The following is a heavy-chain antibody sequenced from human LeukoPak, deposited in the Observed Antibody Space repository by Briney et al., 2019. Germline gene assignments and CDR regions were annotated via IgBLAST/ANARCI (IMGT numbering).Heavy chain of an antibody. CDR2: IYYSGST. CDR3: ARDLYDFWSGYSYGMDV. Sequence: PSETLSLTCTVSGGSISSYLWSWIRQPPGKGLEWIGYIYYSGSTYYNPSLKSRVTISVDTSKNQFSLKLSSVTAADTAVYYCARDLYDFWSGYSYGMDVWGQGTTVTVSS. J-gene: IGHJ6*02. V-gene: IGHV4-59*12. CDR1: GGSISSYL. D-gene: IGHD3-3*01.